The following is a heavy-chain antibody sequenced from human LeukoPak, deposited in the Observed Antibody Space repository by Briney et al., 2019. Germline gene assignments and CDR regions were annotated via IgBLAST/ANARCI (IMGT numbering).Heavy chain of an antibody. CDR3: ARDKWELLFDP. V-gene: IGHV4-59*12. CDR1: GGSISSYY. J-gene: IGHJ5*02. CDR2: IYYSGST. Sequence: SETLSLTCTVSGGSISSYYWSWIRQPPGKGLEWIGYIYYSGSTNYNPSLKSRVTMSVDTSKNQFSLKLSSVTAADTAVYYCARDKWELLFDPWGQGTLVTVSS. D-gene: IGHD1-26*01.